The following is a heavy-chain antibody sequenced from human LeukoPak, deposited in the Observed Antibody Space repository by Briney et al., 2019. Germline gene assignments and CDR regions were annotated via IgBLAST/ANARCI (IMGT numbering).Heavy chain of an antibody. CDR2: IYYSGST. J-gene: IGHJ4*02. V-gene: IGHV4-59*01. Sequence: SETLSLTCTVSGGSISSYYWSWIRQPPGKGLERIGYIYYSGSTNYNPSLKSRVTISVDTSKNQFSLKLSSVTAADTAVYYCARGGRVVVYYFDYWGQGTLVTVSS. CDR1: GGSISSYY. D-gene: IGHD2-15*01. CDR3: ARGGRVVVYYFDY.